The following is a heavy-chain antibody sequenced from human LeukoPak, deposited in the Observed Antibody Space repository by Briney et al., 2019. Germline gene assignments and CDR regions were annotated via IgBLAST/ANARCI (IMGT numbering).Heavy chain of an antibody. CDR1: GGSISGYY. Sequence: SETLSLTCTVSGGSISGYYWSWIRQPPGKGLEWIGYIYNSGTNYSPSLKSRVTISVDTSKNQLSLKLSSVTAADTAVYYCARGYDSSGRGYWGQGTLVTVSS. V-gene: IGHV4-59*01. J-gene: IGHJ4*02. CDR3: ARGYDSSGRGY. CDR2: IYNSGT. D-gene: IGHD3-22*01.